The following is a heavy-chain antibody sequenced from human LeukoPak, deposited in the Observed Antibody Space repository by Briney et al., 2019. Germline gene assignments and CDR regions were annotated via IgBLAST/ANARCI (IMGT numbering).Heavy chain of an antibody. CDR1: GYSISSGYY. D-gene: IGHD3-22*01. V-gene: IGHV4-38-2*02. J-gene: IGHJ6*03. Sequence: SETLSLTCTVSGYSISSGYYWGWIRQPPGKGLEWIGSIYHSGSTYYNPSLKSRVTISVDTSKNEFSLKLSSVTAADTAVYYCTRDSSGYSYYMDVWGKGTTVTVSS. CDR3: TRDSSGYSYYMDV. CDR2: IYHSGST.